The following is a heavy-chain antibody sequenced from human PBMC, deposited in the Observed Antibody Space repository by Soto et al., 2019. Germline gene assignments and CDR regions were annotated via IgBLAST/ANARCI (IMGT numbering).Heavy chain of an antibody. J-gene: IGHJ3*01. CDR2: IIPMLTVT. D-gene: IGHD2-2*01. Sequence: QVHLIQSGAEVKKPGSSVKVSCKAAGGTFNTYTLIWVRQAPGHGLEWMGRIIPMLTVTNSAQKFQGRLTITADTSTGTAFMELTSLRSDATAVYYCSIGSWSAETFDVWGQGTMVTVSS. CDR3: SIGSWSAETFDV. CDR1: GGTFNTYT. V-gene: IGHV1-69*02.